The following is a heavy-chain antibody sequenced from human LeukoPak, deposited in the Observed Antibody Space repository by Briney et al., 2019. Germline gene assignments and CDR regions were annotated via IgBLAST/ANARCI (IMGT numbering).Heavy chain of an antibody. CDR3: AKDLHPPSLEAKAATFYGMDV. CDR2: ISYDGSNK. CDR1: GFTFSSYG. D-gene: IGHD6-13*01. V-gene: IGHV3-30*18. Sequence: GGSLRLSCAASGFTFSSYGMHWVRQAPGKGLEWVAVISYDGSNKYYADSVKGRFTISRDNSKNTLYLQMNSLRAEDTAVYYCAKDLHPPSLEAKAATFYGMDVWGQGTTVTVSS. J-gene: IGHJ6*02.